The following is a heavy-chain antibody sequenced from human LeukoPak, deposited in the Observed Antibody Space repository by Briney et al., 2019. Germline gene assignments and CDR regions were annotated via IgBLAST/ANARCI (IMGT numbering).Heavy chain of an antibody. Sequence: PGGSLRLSCAASGFTISNYWMTWVRQAPGKGLEWVANIKQDSSSKYYADSVKGRFTTSRDNAKNSLSLQLNSLRVEDTAVYYCARGHYDVLAASYKWTPDYWGQGTLVTVSS. CDR2: IKQDSSSK. CDR3: ARGHYDVLAASYKWTPDY. J-gene: IGHJ4*02. D-gene: IGHD3-9*01. V-gene: IGHV3-7*01. CDR1: GFTISNYW.